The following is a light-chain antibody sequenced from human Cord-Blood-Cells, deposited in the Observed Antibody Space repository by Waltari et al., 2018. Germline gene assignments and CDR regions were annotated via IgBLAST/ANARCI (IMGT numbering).Light chain of an antibody. V-gene: IGKV3-15*01. J-gene: IGKJ3*01. CDR2: GAS. CDR1: QSVSSN. Sequence: EIVMTQSPATLSVSPGERATLSSRASQSVSSNLAWYQQKPVQAPRLLIYGASTRATGIPARFSGSGSGTEFTLTISSLQSEDFAVYYCQQYNNWPPGVTFGPGTKVDIK. CDR3: QQYNNWPPGVT.